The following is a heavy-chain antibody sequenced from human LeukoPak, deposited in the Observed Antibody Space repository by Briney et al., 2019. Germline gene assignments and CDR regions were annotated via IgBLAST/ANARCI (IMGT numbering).Heavy chain of an antibody. J-gene: IGHJ4*02. D-gene: IGHD3-22*01. V-gene: IGHV3-33*01. CDR2: IWNDGSKK. CDR3: ARYISTIVVAPGY. Sequence: GGSLRLSCAASGFTFSSYGMHWVRQAPGKGLEWVAVIWNDGSKKYYADSVKGRFTISRDNSKNTLYLQMNSLRAEGTAVFYCARYISTIVVAPGYWGQGTLVTVSP. CDR1: GFTFSSYG.